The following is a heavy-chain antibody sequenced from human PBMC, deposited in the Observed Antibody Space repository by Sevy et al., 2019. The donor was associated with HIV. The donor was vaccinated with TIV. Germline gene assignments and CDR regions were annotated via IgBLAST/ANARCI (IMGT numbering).Heavy chain of an antibody. J-gene: IGHJ4*02. CDR1: GFTFSSYA. D-gene: IGHD6-19*01. Sequence: GGSLRLSCAASGFTFSSYAMHWVRQAPGKGLEWVAVISYDGSNKYYADSVKGRFTISRDKSKNTLYLQMNSLRAEDTAVYYGAGGQQLRAVAGPTFYWGQGTLVTVSS. CDR3: AGGQQLRAVAGPTFY. V-gene: IGHV3-30-3*01. CDR2: ISYDGSNK.